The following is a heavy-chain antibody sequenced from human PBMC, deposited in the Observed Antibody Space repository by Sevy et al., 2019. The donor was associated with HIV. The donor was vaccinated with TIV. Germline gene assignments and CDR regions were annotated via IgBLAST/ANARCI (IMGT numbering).Heavy chain of an antibody. Sequence: GGSLRLSCAASGFTFSSYSMNWVRQAPGKGLEWVSSISSSSSYMYFADSVKGRFTISRDNAKNSLYLQMNSLRAEDTAVYYCARDYTAAAAEGYYYGMDVWGQGTTVTVSS. CDR3: ARDYTAAAAEGYYYGMDV. CDR1: GFTFSSYS. CDR2: ISSSSSYM. J-gene: IGHJ6*02. V-gene: IGHV3-21*01. D-gene: IGHD6-13*01.